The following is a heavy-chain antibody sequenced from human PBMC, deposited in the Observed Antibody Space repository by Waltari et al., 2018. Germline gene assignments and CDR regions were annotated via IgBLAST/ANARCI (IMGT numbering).Heavy chain of an antibody. CDR1: GLTFSASS. V-gene: IGHV3-73*02. CDR3: TRTGETVYDAFDI. Sequence: EVQLVESGGDLVQPGGSLKLSCAASGLTFSASSMHWVRQASGKGLEWVVLIRNRANNYATTYGVSVRGRVTISRDDSKNTAYLQINSLEAEDTAVYYCTRTGETVYDAFDIWGQGTMVTVSS. D-gene: IGHD3-16*01. J-gene: IGHJ3*02. CDR2: IRNRANNYAT.